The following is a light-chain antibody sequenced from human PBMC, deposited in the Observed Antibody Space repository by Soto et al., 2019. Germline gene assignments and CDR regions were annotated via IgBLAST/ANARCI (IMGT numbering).Light chain of an antibody. CDR2: GAS. J-gene: IGKJ5*01. CDR3: QHYHSGHRIA. CDR1: QSVSSD. Sequence: EIVMTQSPATLSVSPGERATLSCRASQSVSSDLAWYHQKPGQAPRLLIYGASTRATGIPARFSGSGSETDFTLTINRLEPEDFALYYCQHYHSGHRIAFGQGTRLEIK. V-gene: IGKV3-15*01.